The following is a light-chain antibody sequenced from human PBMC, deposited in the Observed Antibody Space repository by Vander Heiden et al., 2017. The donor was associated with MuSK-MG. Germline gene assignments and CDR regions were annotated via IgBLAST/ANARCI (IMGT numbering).Light chain of an antibody. CDR1: SANIGNNY. CDR2: DNH. Sequence: QPVSTQAPSGHAARGQKVTITCAGRSANIGNNYVSWYHQLPGTAPKLLVYDNHKRPSGIPDRFSGSNSGTSASLGITGLQTGDEADYYCGAWDGSLNAVVFGGGTKLTVL. J-gene: IGLJ2*01. V-gene: IGLV1-51*01. CDR3: GAWDGSLNAVV.